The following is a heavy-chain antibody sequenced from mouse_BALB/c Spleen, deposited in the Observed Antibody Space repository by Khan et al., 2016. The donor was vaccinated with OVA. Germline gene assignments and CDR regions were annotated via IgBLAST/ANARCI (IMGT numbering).Heavy chain of an antibody. CDR3: AGRRHWYFDV. CDR2: INTETGEP. V-gene: IGHV9-2-1*01. Sequence: QIQLVQSGPELKKPGETVKISCKASGYTFTDYSMHWVKQAPGKGLKWMGWINTETGEPTYADDFKGRFVFSLETSASTAYLQINNLKNEDTATYCWAGRRHWYFDVWGAGTTVTVSS. J-gene: IGHJ1*01. CDR1: GYTFTDYS.